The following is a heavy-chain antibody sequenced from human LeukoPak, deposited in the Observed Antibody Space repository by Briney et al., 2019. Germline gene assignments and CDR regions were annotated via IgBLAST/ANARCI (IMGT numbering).Heavy chain of an antibody. CDR2: LYSDGTT. J-gene: IGHJ4*02. Sequence: PSETLSLTCSVSGASISGYYWTWVRQPADKGLEWIGRLYSDGTTYYNPSLKSRVTMSVDTSTNQFSLKLRSVTVADTAVYYCARDSSGTTKRYYFDYWGQGVLVTVSS. V-gene: IGHV4-4*07. D-gene: IGHD3-22*01. CDR3: ARDSSGTTKRYYFDY. CDR1: GASISGYY.